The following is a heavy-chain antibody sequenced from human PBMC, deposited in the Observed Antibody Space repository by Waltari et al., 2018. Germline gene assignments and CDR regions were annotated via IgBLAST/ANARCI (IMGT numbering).Heavy chain of an antibody. J-gene: IGHJ4*02. CDR2: IYHSGST. CDR1: GGSISSGGYS. D-gene: IGHD3-3*01. V-gene: IGHV4-30-2*01. Sequence: QLQLQESGSGLVKPSQTLSLTCAVSGGSISSGGYSWSWIRQPPGKGLEWIGYIYHSGSTYDNPSLKSRVTISVDRAKNQFSLKLSSVTAADTAVYYCARGIRGYYDFWSGYFDYWGQGTLVNVAS. CDR3: ARGIRGYYDFWSGYFDY.